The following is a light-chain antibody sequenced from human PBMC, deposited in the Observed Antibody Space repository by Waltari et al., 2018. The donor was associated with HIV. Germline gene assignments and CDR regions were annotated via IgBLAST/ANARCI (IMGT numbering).Light chain of an antibody. J-gene: IGLJ1*01. CDR1: KLGDKF. CDR2: QDT. Sequence: SYDLIQPPSVSVSPGQTARITCSGAKLGDKFASWYQKRAGQSPVLVIYQDTKRPSGIPERFSGSNSGNTATLTINGTQPMDEADYYCQAWDNKTGVFGPGTKVTVV. V-gene: IGLV3-1*01. CDR3: QAWDNKTGV.